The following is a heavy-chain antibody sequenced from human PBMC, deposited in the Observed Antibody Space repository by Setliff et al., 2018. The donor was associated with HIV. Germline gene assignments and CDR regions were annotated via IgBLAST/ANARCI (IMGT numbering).Heavy chain of an antibody. CDR2: LDPKDGKT. Sequence: ASVKVSCKVSGYTLTELSRHWVRQAPGKGLEWMGGLDPKDGKTMYAQKFQGRVTMTEDTSTDTAHMELRSLSSEDTAVYYCVIGSAARPFDYWGQGTLVTVSS. CDR1: GYTLTELS. J-gene: IGHJ4*02. D-gene: IGHD6-6*01. V-gene: IGHV1-24*01. CDR3: VIGSAARPFDY.